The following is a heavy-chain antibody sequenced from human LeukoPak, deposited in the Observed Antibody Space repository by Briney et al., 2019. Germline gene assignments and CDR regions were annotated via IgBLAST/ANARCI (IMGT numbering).Heavy chain of an antibody. J-gene: IGHJ4*02. V-gene: IGHV1-46*03. CDR2: INPSGGST. Sequence: AASVKVSCKASGYTFTSYYMHWVRQAPGQGLEWMGIINPSGGSTSYAQKFQGRVTMTRDMSTSTVYMELSSLRSEDTAVYYCTRVAGYSRRRYLYYFDYWGQGTLVTVSS. CDR1: GYTFTSYY. D-gene: IGHD6-13*01. CDR3: TRVAGYSRRRYLYYFDY.